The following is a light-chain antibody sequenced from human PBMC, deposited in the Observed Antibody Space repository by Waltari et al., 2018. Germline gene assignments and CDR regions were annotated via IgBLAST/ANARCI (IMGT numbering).Light chain of an antibody. J-gene: IGLJ3*02. V-gene: IGLV4-69*01. Sequence: QLVLTQSPSASASLGASVKLTCTLSSGHSSNVIAWLQQQPEKGPRYWMKVNSDGSHSKGDGIPNRFSGPSSGAERYLTISSLQSEDEADYYCQTGGHGTWVFGGGTKLTVL. CDR1: SGHSSNV. CDR3: QTGGHGTWV. CDR2: VNSDGSH.